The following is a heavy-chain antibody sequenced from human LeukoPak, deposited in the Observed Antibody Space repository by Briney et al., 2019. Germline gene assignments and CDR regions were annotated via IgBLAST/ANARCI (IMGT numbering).Heavy chain of an antibody. CDR1: GFTFSTYA. CDR3: APSPYYGSGTSGY. D-gene: IGHD3-10*01. J-gene: IGHJ4*02. Sequence: GGSLRLSCAASGFTFSTYAMHWVRQAPGKGLEWVALISNDGFKKYYPDSVEGRFIISRDNSKNTLFLQMNSLRTEDTAVYYCAPSPYYGSGTSGYWGQGTLVTVSS. V-gene: IGHV3-30*03. CDR2: ISNDGFKK.